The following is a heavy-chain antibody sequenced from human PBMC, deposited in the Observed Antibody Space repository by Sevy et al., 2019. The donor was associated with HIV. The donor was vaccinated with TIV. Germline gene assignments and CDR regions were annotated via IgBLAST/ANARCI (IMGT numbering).Heavy chain of an antibody. J-gene: IGHJ3*02. CDR1: GGSISSSSYY. V-gene: IGHV4-39*01. D-gene: IGHD3-16*01. CDR2: IYYSGST. CDR3: ARPTKYYDYVWGRFDAFDI. Sequence: SETLSLTCTVSGGSISSSSYYWGWIRQPPGKGLEWIGSIYYSGSTYYNPSLKSRVTISVDTSKNKFSLKMSSVTAADTDVYYCARPTKYYDYVWGRFDAFDIWGQGTMVTVSS.